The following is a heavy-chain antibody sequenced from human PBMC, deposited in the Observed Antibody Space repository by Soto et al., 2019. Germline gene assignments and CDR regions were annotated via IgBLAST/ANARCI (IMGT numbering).Heavy chain of an antibody. Sequence: SETLSLTCTVSGCSIDSYYWTWTRQPPGKGLEWIGYVYYTGTTTYSPSLKSRVTISVDTSMNQISLKLSSVTAADTAFYYCARLGGYYQSLDTWGQGTLVTVSS. CDR1: GCSIDSYY. CDR2: VYYTGTT. D-gene: IGHD3-22*01. V-gene: IGHV4-59*08. CDR3: ARLGGYYQSLDT. J-gene: IGHJ5*02.